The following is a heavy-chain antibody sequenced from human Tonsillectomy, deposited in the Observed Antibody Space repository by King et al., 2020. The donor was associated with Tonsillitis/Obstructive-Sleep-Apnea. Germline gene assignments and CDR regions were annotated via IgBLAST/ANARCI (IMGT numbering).Heavy chain of an antibody. J-gene: IGHJ4*02. Sequence: ESGGGVVQPGRSLRLSCAASGFTFSSYGMHWVRQAPGKGLEGVAVIWYDGSIKFYADSVKGRFTISRDNSKNTLYLQMNSLRAEDTAVYYCARVPNSDGGKESGMGFDYWGQGTLVTVPS. D-gene: IGHD1-14*01. V-gene: IGHV3-33*01. CDR3: ARVPNSDGGKESGMGFDY. CDR1: GFTFSSYG. CDR2: IWYDGSIK.